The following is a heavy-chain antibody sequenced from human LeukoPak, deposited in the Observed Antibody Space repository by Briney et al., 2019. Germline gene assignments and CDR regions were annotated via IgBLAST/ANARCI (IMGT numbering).Heavy chain of an antibody. Sequence: SQTLSHTCTVSCVPNSSGVYYWSRIRQPPGTGLEWIGYIYYNGSTYYNSSLKSRLAISVDTSKNVYALKVSSAAAADRAVYCRARGGGTFYYFDYWGQGTLVTVSS. V-gene: IGHV4-30-4*01. CDR1: CVPNSSGVYY. J-gene: IGHJ4*02. D-gene: IGHD1-26*01. CDR2: IYYNGST. CDR3: ARGGGTFYYFDY.